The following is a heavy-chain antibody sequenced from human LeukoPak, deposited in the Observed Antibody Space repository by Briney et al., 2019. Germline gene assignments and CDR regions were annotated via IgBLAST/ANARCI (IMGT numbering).Heavy chain of an antibody. CDR3: AKEGLAAARPFDY. Sequence: PGGSLRLSCAASGFTVGSNYMSWVRQAPGKGLEWVSVIYSGGSTYYADSVKGRFTISRDNSKNTLYLQMNSLRAEDTAVYYCAKEGLAAARPFDYWGQGTLVTVSS. D-gene: IGHD6-6*01. CDR2: IYSGGST. CDR1: GFTVGSNY. V-gene: IGHV3-53*01. J-gene: IGHJ4*02.